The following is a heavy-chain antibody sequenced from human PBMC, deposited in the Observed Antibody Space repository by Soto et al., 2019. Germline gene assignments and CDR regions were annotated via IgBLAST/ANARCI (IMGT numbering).Heavy chain of an antibody. J-gene: IGHJ3*02. CDR3: ARSGVRVTIFGVVIISDAFDI. CDR2: IYYSGST. CDR1: GGSISSYY. Sequence: SETLSLTRTVSGGSISSYYWSWIRQPPGKGLEWIGYIYYSGSTNYNPSLKSRVTISVDTSKNQFSLKLSSVTAADTAVYYCARSGVRVTIFGVVIISDAFDIWGQGTMVTVS. D-gene: IGHD3-3*01. V-gene: IGHV4-59*01.